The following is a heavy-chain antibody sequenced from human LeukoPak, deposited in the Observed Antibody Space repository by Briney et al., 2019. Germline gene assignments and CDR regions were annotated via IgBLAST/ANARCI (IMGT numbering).Heavy chain of an antibody. D-gene: IGHD5-24*01. J-gene: IGHJ6*03. CDR2: IYYSVRT. CDR1: GASISSHY. Sequence: ASETLSLTCSVSGASISSHYWSWIRQPPGKGLEWIGYIYYSVRTNYNPSLKSRVTISVDMPNNQFSLKMSSVTAADTAVYYCARTGDGYNYYNYYYMDVWGKGTTVTVTS. V-gene: IGHV4-59*11. CDR3: ARTGDGYNYYNYYYMDV.